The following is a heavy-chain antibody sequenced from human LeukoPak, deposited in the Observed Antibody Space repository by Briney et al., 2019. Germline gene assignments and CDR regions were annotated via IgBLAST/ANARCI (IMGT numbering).Heavy chain of an antibody. CDR2: IYTSGST. V-gene: IGHV4-61*02. Sequence: SETLSLTCTVSGGSISSGSYYWSWIRQPAGKGLEWIGRIYTSGSTNYNPSLKSRVTISVDRSKNQFSLKLSSVTAADSAVYYCARDTDYFVYWGQGTLVTVSS. CDR3: ARDTDYFVY. J-gene: IGHJ4*02. CDR1: GGSISSGSYY.